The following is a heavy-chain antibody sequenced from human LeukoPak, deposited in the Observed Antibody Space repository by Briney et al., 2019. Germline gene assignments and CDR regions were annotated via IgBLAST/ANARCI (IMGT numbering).Heavy chain of an antibody. CDR1: GYTFTSYH. D-gene: IGHD6-19*01. Sequence: ASVKVSCKASGYTFTSYHMHWARQAPGQGLEWMEIINPSGGSTSYAQKFQGRVTMTRDTSTSTVYMELSSLRSEDTAVYYCARVPGASGWPYYFDYWGQGTLVTVSS. V-gene: IGHV1-46*01. CDR2: INPSGGST. CDR3: ARVPGASGWPYYFDY. J-gene: IGHJ4*02.